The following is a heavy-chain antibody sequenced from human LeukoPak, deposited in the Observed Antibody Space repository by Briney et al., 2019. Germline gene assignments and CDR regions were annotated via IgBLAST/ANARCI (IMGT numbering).Heavy chain of an antibody. CDR1: GYTFTSYG. CDR3: ARNGGGLLWFGESVYYYYMDV. D-gene: IGHD3-10*01. CDR2: ISAYNGNT. J-gene: IGHJ6*03. Sequence: ASVKVSCKASGYTFTSYGISWVRQAPGQGLEWMGWISAYNGNTNYAQKLQGRVTMTTDTSTSTAYMELRSLRSDDTAVYYCARNGGGLLWFGESVYYYYMDVWGKGTTVTISS. V-gene: IGHV1-18*01.